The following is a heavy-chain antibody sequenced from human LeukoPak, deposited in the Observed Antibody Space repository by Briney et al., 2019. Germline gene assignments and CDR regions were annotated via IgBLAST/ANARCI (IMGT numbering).Heavy chain of an antibody. CDR3: ARDLTRSGTQVGC. V-gene: IGHV3-7*01. J-gene: IGHJ4*02. D-gene: IGHD3-10*01. CDR1: GSTFSNYW. CDR2: IKHDGSDK. Sequence: GGSLRLSCAASGSTFSNYWMSWVRQAPGKGLEWVANIKHDGSDKFYVDSVKGRFAISRDNAKNLLYLQMNSLRAEDTAVYYCARDLTRSGTQVGCWGQGTLVTVSS.